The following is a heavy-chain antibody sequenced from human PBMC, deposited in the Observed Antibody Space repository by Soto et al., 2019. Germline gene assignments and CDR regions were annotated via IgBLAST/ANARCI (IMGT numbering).Heavy chain of an antibody. D-gene: IGHD3-22*01. Sequence: ASVKVSCKASGYTFTSYAMSWVRQAPGQGLEWMGIINPSGGSTSYAQKFQGRVTMTRDTSTSTAYMELSSLRSEDTAVYYCARKGARYYYDSSGYDFDYWGQGTLVTVSS. V-gene: IGHV1-46*01. CDR2: INPSGGST. CDR3: ARKGARYYYDSSGYDFDY. J-gene: IGHJ4*02. CDR1: GYTFTSYA.